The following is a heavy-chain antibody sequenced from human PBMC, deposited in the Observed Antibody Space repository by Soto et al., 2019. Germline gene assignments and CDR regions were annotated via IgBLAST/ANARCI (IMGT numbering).Heavy chain of an antibody. D-gene: IGHD6-19*01. J-gene: IGHJ4*02. Sequence: GGSLRLSCAASGFTFNSYAMSWVRQAPGKGLEWVSAISGSGGSTYYADSVKGRFTISRDNSKNTLYLQMNSLRAEDTAVYYCAKDLSTPGSSGWRSVWGQGTLVTVSS. CDR1: GFTFNSYA. CDR3: AKDLSTPGSSGWRSV. V-gene: IGHV3-23*01. CDR2: ISGSGGST.